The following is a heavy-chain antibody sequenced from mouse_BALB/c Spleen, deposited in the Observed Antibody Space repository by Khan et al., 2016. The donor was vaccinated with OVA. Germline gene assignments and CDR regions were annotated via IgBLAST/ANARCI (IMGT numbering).Heavy chain of an antibody. CDR2: INPSNGYT. CDR3: VRAGAYYRNDGWFAY. Sequence: QVQLQQSGAELARPGASVKMSCKASGYTFTSYTIHWIKLRPGQGLEWIGYINPSNGYTNYNQKFKDKATLTADKSSTTAYMQLSSLTSDDSVVYNCVRAGAYYRNDGWFAYWGQGTLVTVSA. CDR1: GYTFTSYT. V-gene: IGHV1-4*01. J-gene: IGHJ3*01. D-gene: IGHD2-14*01.